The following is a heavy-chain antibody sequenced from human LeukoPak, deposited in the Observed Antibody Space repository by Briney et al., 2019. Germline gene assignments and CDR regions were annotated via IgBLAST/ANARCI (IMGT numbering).Heavy chain of an antibody. CDR1: GYTFTSYD. D-gene: IGHD3-9*01. CDR2: MNPNSGNK. V-gene: IGHV1-8*01. J-gene: IGHJ6*02. Sequence: GASVKVSCKASGYTFTSYDINWVRQATGQGLAWMGWMNPNSGNKGYAQKFQGRVTMTRNTSISTAYMELSSLRSEDTAVYYCARGESVGYFDWWATDETDYYGMDVWGQGTTVTVSS. CDR3: ARGESVGYFDWWATDETDYYGMDV.